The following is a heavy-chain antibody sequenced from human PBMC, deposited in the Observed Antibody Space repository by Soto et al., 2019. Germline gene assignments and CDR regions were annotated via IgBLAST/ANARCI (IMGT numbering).Heavy chain of an antibody. CDR3: GTHWLPIDSSSGMDV. Sequence: QVQLVQSGAEVKKPGSSVKVSCKASGGTFSSYAISWVRQAPGQGLEWMGGIIPIFGTANYAQKFQGRAKITAYEPTRTPYTERSAVNSGDTAVYYGGTHWLPIDSSSGMDVWGQGTTVTVSS. V-gene: IGHV1-69*12. D-gene: IGHD3-9*01. J-gene: IGHJ6*02. CDR1: GGTFSSYA. CDR2: IIPIFGTA.